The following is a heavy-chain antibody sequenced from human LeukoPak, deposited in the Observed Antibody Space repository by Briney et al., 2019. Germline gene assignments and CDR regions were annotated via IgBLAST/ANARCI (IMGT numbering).Heavy chain of an antibody. CDR1: GFTFSNYW. D-gene: IGHD3-10*01. CDR3: ARYYASGNFDY. CDR2: IKQDGREK. V-gene: IGHV3-7*04. Sequence: PGGSLRLSCAASGFTFSNYWMSWVRQAPGKGLEWVANIKQDGREKYYVDPGKGRFTISRDNAKNSLYLQMNSLRVEDTAVYYCARYYASGNFDYWGQGTLVTVSS. J-gene: IGHJ4*02.